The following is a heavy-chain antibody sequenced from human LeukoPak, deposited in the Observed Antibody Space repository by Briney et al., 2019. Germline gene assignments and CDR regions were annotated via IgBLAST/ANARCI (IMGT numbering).Heavy chain of an antibody. CDR1: GGSISSSNW. CDR2: IYHSGST. CDR3: ARDLQTLAAAY. V-gene: IGHV4-4*02. Sequence: SGTLSLTCAVSGGSISSSNWWSWVRQTPGKGLEWIGEIYHSGSTTYNPSLKSRVTISVDKSENQFSLKLSSVTAADTAVYYCARDLQTLAAAYWGQGTLVTVSS. J-gene: IGHJ4*02. D-gene: IGHD6-25*01.